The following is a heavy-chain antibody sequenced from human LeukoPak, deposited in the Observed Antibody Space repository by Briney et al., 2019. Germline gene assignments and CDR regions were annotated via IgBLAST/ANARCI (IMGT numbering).Heavy chain of an antibody. CDR1: GATFSCYT. Sequence: SGKLSCYASGATFSCYTISRVWHAPGPGLGWMGVMITIFGAANYAEKFQGRVTITTDKSTSTAYMEMSSLRSEDTAVYYCARASGIVPDAIDYYYYYMDVWGKGTTVTVSS. D-gene: IGHD2-2*02. CDR2: MITIFGAA. CDR3: ARASGIVPDAIDYYYYYMDV. J-gene: IGHJ6*03. V-gene: IGHV1-69*05.